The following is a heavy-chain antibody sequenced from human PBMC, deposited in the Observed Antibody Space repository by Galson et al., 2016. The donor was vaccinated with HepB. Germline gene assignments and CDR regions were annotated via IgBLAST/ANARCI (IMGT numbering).Heavy chain of an antibody. D-gene: IGHD3-22*01. CDR3: AKDSGSYYYDSSGHRRNAFDI. CDR1: GFTLDHHA. CDR2: ISWNSGSI. V-gene: IGHV3-9*01. Sequence: SLRLSCAASGFTLDHHAMHWVRQAPGKGLERVSGISWNSGSIGYADSVKGRFTISRDNAKNSLYLQMNSLRAEDTALYYCAKDSGSYYYDSSGHRRNAFDIWGQGTMVTVSS. J-gene: IGHJ3*02.